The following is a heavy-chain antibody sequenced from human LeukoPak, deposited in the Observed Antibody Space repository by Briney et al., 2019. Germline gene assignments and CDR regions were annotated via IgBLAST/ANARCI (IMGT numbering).Heavy chain of an antibody. D-gene: IGHD3-10*01. Sequence: GRSLRLSCAPSGFTFSDYYMSWIRQAPGKGLEWVSYISSSSSYTNYADSVKGRFTISRDNAKNSLYLQMNGLRAEDTAVYYCARLLYGSGQGWFDPWGQGTLVTVSS. J-gene: IGHJ5*02. CDR2: ISSSSSYT. V-gene: IGHV3-11*06. CDR1: GFTFSDYY. CDR3: ARLLYGSGQGWFDP.